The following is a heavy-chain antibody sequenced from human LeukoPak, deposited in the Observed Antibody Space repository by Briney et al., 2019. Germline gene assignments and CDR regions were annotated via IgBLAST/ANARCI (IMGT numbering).Heavy chain of an antibody. CDR2: INHRGST. V-gene: IGHV4-34*01. Sequence: SETLSLTCDVSGGSFSGYYWNWIRQPPGKGLEWIGEINHRGSTNYNPSLKSRVAISLDTSKNQFSLKVTSVTAADTAVYYCARALRYSGYPTEWNTWFDSWGQGTLATVSS. CDR1: GGSFSGYY. J-gene: IGHJ5*01. CDR3: ARALRYSGYPTEWNTWFDS. D-gene: IGHD5-12*01.